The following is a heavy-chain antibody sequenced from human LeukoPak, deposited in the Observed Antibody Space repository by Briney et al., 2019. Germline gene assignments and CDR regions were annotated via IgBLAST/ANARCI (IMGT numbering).Heavy chain of an antibody. CDR3: ARVRDCSGGSCTPHWFDP. CDR1: GYTFTTYG. Sequence: ASVKVSCMSSGYTFTTYGITWVRQAPGQGLVWMGWISAYNGNTNYAQKLQGRVTVTTDTSTSTAYMELRSLRSDDTAVYYCARVRDCSGGSCTPHWFDPWGQGTLVTVSS. J-gene: IGHJ5*02. V-gene: IGHV1-18*01. CDR2: ISAYNGNT. D-gene: IGHD2-15*01.